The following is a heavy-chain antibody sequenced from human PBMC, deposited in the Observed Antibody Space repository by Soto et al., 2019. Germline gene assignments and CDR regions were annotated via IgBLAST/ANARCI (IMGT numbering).Heavy chain of an antibody. CDR1: GGSISSYY. CDR3: ARARGYSYGPLDY. D-gene: IGHD5-18*01. CDR2: IYYSGST. V-gene: IGHV4-59*01. J-gene: IGHJ4*02. Sequence: KPSETLSLTCTVSGGSISSYYWSWIRQPPGKGLEWIGYIYYSGSTNYNPSLKSRVTISVDTSKNQFSLKLSSVTAADTAVYYCARARGYSYGPLDYWGQGTMVTVSS.